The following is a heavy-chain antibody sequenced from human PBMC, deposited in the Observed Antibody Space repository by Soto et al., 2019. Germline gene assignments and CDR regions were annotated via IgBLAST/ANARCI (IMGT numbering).Heavy chain of an antibody. J-gene: IGHJ6*02. CDR3: AKDLTARTQYYYYGMDV. CDR2: ISYEGSNK. CDR1: GFTFSSYG. D-gene: IGHD6-6*01. Sequence: HPGGSLRLSCAASGFTFSSYGMHWVRQAPGKGLEWVAVISYEGSNKYYADSVEGRFTISRDNSKNTLYLQVNSLRAEDTAVYYCAKDLTARTQYYYYGMDVWGQGTTVTVSS. V-gene: IGHV3-30*18.